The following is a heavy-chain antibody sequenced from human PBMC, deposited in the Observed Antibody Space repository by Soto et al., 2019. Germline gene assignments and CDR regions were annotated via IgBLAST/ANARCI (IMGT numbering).Heavy chain of an antibody. D-gene: IGHD6-13*01. V-gene: IGHV1-46*01. Sequence: QVHLVQSGAEVKKPGASVKVSCKASGYIFINYYIHWVRQAPGQGLEWVGIINPNGGSTNYAQKFRGRVTMDRDTSTSKVYMDLSSLRSDATAVYYCARDLAAADYWGQGTLVTFSS. J-gene: IGHJ4*02. CDR1: GYIFINYY. CDR3: ARDLAAADY. CDR2: INPNGGST.